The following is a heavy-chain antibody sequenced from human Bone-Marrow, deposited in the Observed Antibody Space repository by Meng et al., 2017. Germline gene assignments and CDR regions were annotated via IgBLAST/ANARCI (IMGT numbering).Heavy chain of an antibody. V-gene: IGHV7-4-1*02. CDR2: INTNTGNP. CDR3: TSRYSSSWYGNNWFDP. Sequence: ASVKVSCKASGGTFSSYTISWVRQAPGQGLEWMGWINTNTGNPTYAQGFTGRFVFSLDTSVSTAYLQISSLKAEDTAVYYCTSRYSSSWYGNNWFDPWGQGTLVTVSS. CDR1: GGTFSSYT. D-gene: IGHD6-13*01. J-gene: IGHJ5*02.